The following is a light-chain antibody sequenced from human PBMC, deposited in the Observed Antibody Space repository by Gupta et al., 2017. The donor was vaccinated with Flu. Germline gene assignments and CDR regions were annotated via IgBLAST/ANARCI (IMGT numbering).Light chain of an antibody. CDR2: LGS. V-gene: IGKV2-28*01. CDR1: QSLLHRNGDKY. J-gene: IGKJ5*01. CDR3: MQALQTPTT. Sequence: DIVMTQSPLSLPVTPGEPASISCRSSQSLLHRNGDKYLDWYLQKPGQSPEILIYLGSNRASGVPDRFSGSGSGTDFTLKISRVEDEDVGIYYCMQALQTPTTFGQGTRLEIK.